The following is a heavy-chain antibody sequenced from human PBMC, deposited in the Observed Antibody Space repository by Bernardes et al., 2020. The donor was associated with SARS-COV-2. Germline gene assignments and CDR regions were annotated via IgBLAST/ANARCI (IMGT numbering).Heavy chain of an antibody. V-gene: IGHV3-30*18. CDR1: GFTFSSYG. D-gene: IGHD2-15*01. CDR2: VSYDGSNT. CDR3: AKPVRVVARDDAFDI. J-gene: IGHJ3*02. Sequence: GGSLRLSCAASGFTFSSYGMHWVRQAPGKGLDWVAVVSYDGSNTYYADSVKGRFTISRDNSQNTLYLQMNSLRAEDTAVYYCAKPVRVVARDDAFDIWGQGTMVTVSS.